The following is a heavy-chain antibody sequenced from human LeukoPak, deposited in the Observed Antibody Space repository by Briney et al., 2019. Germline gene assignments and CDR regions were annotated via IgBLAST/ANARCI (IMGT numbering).Heavy chain of an antibody. Sequence: GGSLRLSCAASGFTFSSYAMSWVRQAPGKGLEGVSAISGSGGSTYYADSVKGRFTISRDNSKNTLYLQMNSLRAEDTAVYYCAKVISTASYYDYIWGSYRHAFDIWGQGTMVTVSS. CDR3: AKVISTASYYDYIWGSYRHAFDI. D-gene: IGHD3-16*02. CDR1: GFTFSSYA. CDR2: ISGSGGST. V-gene: IGHV3-23*01. J-gene: IGHJ3*02.